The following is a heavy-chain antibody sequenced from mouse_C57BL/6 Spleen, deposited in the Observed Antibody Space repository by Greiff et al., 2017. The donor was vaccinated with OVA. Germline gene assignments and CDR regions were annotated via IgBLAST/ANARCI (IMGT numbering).Heavy chain of an antibody. V-gene: IGHV1-53*01. CDR2: INPSNGGT. CDR3: ARPGGSSPWFAY. Sequence: QVQLQPPGTELVKPGASVPLSCKASGYTFTSSWMHWVKQRPGQGLEWIGNINPSNGGTNYNEKFKSKATLTVDKSSSTAYMQLSSLTSEDSAVYYCARPGGSSPWFAYWGQGTLVTVSA. J-gene: IGHJ3*01. CDR1: GYTFTSSW. D-gene: IGHD1-1*01.